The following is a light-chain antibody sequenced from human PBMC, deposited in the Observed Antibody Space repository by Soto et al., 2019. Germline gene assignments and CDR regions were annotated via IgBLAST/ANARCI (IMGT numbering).Light chain of an antibody. CDR3: QKYNSAPTWT. CDR2: AAS. V-gene: IGKV1-27*01. J-gene: IGKJ1*01. Sequence: DIQMTQSPSSLSASVGDRVTSTCRASQGISNYLAWYHQKPGKVPKLLIYAASTLQSGVPSRFSGSGSGTDFTLTISSLQPEDVATYYCQKYNSAPTWTFGQGTKVDIK. CDR1: QGISNY.